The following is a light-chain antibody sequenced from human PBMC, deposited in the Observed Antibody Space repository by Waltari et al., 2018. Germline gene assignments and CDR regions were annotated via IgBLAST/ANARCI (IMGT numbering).Light chain of an antibody. CDR2: EVS. CDR3: MQSIQLPPIT. J-gene: IGKJ5*01. Sequence: DIVMTQTPLSLSVTPGQPASISCKSSQSLLHSDAKTLLYWYLQKAGQPPQLLIYEVSNRVCGVPDRFSGSGSGTDFTLKISRVEAEDVGVYFYMQSIQLPPITFGQGTRLEIK. V-gene: IGKV2D-29*01. CDR1: QSLLHSDAKTL.